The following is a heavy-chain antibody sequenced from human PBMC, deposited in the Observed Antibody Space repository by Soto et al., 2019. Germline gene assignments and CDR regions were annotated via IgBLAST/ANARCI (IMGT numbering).Heavy chain of an antibody. Sequence: PGESLKISCKGSGYSFTTYWITWVRQMPGKGLEWMGRIDPSDSDINYSPSFRGHVTISADKSINTAYLQWSSLKASDTAMYYCARLGETYRSGDTCYQYQTLDYYGLDVWGQGTTVTVSS. CDR3: ARLGETYRSGDTCYQYQTLDYYGLDV. D-gene: IGHD2-15*01. CDR1: GYSFTTYW. CDR2: IDPSDSDI. J-gene: IGHJ6*02. V-gene: IGHV5-10-1*01.